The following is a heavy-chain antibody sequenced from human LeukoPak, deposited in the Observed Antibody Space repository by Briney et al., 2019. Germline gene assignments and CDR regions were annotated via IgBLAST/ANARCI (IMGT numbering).Heavy chain of an antibody. V-gene: IGHV3-74*01. J-gene: IGHJ5*02. CDR2: IDDDGSGA. D-gene: IGHD3-10*01. CDR3: ARIGPSGSGSYFFLDP. Sequence: GGSLRLSCAASGFTFSAYWMHWVRQAPGMGLVWVPRIDDDGSGASYADSVKGRFTISRDNAKNTLYLQMNSLRAEDTAVYYCARIGPSGSGSYFFLDPWGQGTLVTVSS. CDR1: GFTFSAYW.